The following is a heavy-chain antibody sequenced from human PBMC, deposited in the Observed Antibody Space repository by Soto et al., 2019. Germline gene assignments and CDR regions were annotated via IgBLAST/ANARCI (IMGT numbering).Heavy chain of an antibody. V-gene: IGHV4-4*07. D-gene: IGHD1-7*01. CDR2: VSPSGHT. J-gene: IGHJ4*02. CDR3: ARESGENWSYEAY. Sequence: QVHVKESGPGLVQPEETLSLTCAVSGDSISSYSCNWIRQTAGRGVEWIARVSPSGHTQYRSSFETRVTISVDMSTNQFFLELRYVTAADTAVYYCARESGENWSYEAYWGQGTEVTVSS. CDR1: GDSISSYS.